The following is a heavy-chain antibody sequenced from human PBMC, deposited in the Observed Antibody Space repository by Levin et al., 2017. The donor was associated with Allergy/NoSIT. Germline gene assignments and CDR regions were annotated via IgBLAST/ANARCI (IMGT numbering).Heavy chain of an antibody. CDR2: IKQDGSEK. CDR1: GFTFSSYW. D-gene: IGHD3-16*02. Sequence: LPCAASGFTFSSYWMSWVRQAPGKGLEWVANIKQDGSEKYYVDSVKGRFTISRDNAKNSLYLQMNSLRAEDTAVYYCARTDHYDYVWGSYRPPTFGYWGQGTLVTVSS. J-gene: IGHJ4*02. CDR3: ARTDHYDYVWGSYRPPTFGY. V-gene: IGHV3-7*04.